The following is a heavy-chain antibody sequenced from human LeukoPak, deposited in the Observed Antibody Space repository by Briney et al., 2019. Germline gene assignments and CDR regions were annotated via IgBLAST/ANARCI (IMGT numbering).Heavy chain of an antibody. D-gene: IGHD1/OR15-1a*01. Sequence: GSLRLSCAASGFTFSSYAMSWVRQAPGKGLEWVSGIGVTGDTVYADAVKGRFTISRDNSKNTLHLGMNSLTVEDTAVYFCATVTWEQHWRQWGQGTLVTVSS. V-gene: IGHV3-23*01. CDR2: IGVTGDT. J-gene: IGHJ4*02. CDR3: ATVTWEQHWRQ. CDR1: GFTFSSYA.